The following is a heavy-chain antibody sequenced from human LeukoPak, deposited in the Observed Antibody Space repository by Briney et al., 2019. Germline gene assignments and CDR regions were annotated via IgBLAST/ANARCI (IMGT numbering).Heavy chain of an antibody. CDR2: IYYSGST. Sequence: PSETLSLTCTVYGASISSHYWSWIRQPPGKGLEWIGYIYYSGSTNYNPSLKSRVTISVDTSKNQFSLKLSSVTAADTAVYYCARGRIQLWFGRQYYFDYWGQGTLVTVSS. CDR1: GASISSHY. CDR3: ARGRIQLWFGRQYYFDY. V-gene: IGHV4-59*11. J-gene: IGHJ4*02. D-gene: IGHD5-18*01.